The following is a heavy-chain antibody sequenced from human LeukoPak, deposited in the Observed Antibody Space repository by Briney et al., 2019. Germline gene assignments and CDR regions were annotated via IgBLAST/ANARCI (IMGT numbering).Heavy chain of an antibody. V-gene: IGHV4-39*01. J-gene: IGHJ4*02. CDR3: ARQPGGRPGDY. CDR2: IYNGGST. CDR1: GGSISSNNYY. D-gene: IGHD1-26*01. Sequence: PSETLSLTCTVSGGSISSNNYYWAWIRQPPGKGLEWIGYIYNGGSTNYNPALESRVTMSVDTSKNQFSLNLNSVTAADTAVYYCARQPGGRPGDYWGQGILVTVSS.